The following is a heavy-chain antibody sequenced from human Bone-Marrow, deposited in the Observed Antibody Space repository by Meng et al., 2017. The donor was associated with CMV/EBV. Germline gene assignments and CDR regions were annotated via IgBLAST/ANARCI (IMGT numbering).Heavy chain of an antibody. CDR2: IYSGGST. CDR3: AKAPSIVVVDMDG. D-gene: IGHD3-22*01. Sequence: GGSLRLSCAASGFTVSSNYMSWVRQAPGKGLEWVSVIYSGGSTYYADSVKGRFTISRDNSKNTLYLQMNSLRAEDTALYYCAKAPSIVVVDMDGWGQGTLVTVSS. V-gene: IGHV3-53*05. CDR1: GFTVSSNY. J-gene: IGHJ4*02.